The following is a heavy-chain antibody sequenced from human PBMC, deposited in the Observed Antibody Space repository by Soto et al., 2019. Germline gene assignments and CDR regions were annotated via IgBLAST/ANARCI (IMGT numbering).Heavy chain of an antibody. CDR3: ARFARFNWNPAEFDP. CDR1: GGSISSYF. Sequence: SETLSLTCTVSGGSISSYFWSWIRQPPGKGLEWIGYIYSSGTTNYNPSLKSRVTISVDTSKNQFSLKLSSMTPADTAVYYCARFARFNWNPAEFDPWGKGALVTVSS. J-gene: IGHJ5*02. CDR2: IYSSGTT. D-gene: IGHD1-1*01. V-gene: IGHV4-59*01.